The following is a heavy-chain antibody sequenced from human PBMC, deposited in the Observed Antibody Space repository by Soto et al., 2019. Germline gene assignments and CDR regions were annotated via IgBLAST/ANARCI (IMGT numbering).Heavy chain of an antibody. CDR2: IYDSESA. D-gene: IGHD6-6*01. CDR1: GESISSGGYY. CDR3: ARASSSSSAADY. Sequence: QVQLQESGPGLVKASQTLSLICSVSGESISSGGYYWSWIRHHPGKGLEWIGYIYDSESAYYNPSLKSLFTISMDTSKNHFAMKLSSVTAADTAVYYCARASSSSSAADYWGQGTLITVSS. V-gene: IGHV4-31*01. J-gene: IGHJ4*02.